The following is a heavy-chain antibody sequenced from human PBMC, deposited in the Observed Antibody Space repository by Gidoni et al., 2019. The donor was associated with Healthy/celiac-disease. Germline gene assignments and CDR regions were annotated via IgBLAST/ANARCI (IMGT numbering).Heavy chain of an antibody. D-gene: IGHD3-22*01. Sequence: QAQLVHVGAEVRKPGASVKVSCKAAGYTITSYGISWVRPSPGQGLECIGLTSAYNGNTNDAQQLQGRVTMTTDTSTRIAYMELRSLSSDDTVVYYGARDGYDSSGYHYAFDIWGQGTMVTVSS. V-gene: IGHV1-18*01. CDR3: ARDGYDSSGYHYAFDI. CDR2: TSAYNGNT. J-gene: IGHJ3*02. CDR1: GYTITSYG.